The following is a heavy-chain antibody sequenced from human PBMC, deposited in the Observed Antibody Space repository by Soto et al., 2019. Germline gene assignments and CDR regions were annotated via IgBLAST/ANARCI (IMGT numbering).Heavy chain of an antibody. J-gene: IGHJ4*02. CDR2: IIPIFGTA. V-gene: IGHV1-69*06. CDR1: GCTFSSYA. D-gene: IGHD3-10*01. Sequence: SVKVSCKASGCTFSSYAISGGRQAPGQGLEGMGGIIPIFGTANYAQKFQGRVTITADKSTSTAYMELSSLRSEDTAVYYCARSPYGSGSYYDYWGQGTLVTVSS. CDR3: ARSPYGSGSYYDY.